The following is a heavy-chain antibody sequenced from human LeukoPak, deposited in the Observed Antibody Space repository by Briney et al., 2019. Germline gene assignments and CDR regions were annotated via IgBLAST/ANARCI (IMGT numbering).Heavy chain of an antibody. D-gene: IGHD6-13*01. V-gene: IGHV3-30*18. CDR2: ISYDGSNK. CDR1: GFTFSSYA. J-gene: IGHJ4*02. CDR3: AKDRESSSLGFVDY. Sequence: GGSLRLSCAASGFTFSSYAMSWVRQAPGKGLEWVAVISYDGSNKYYADSVKGRFTISRDNSKNTLYLQMNSLRAEDTAVYYCAKDRESSSLGFVDYWGQGTLVTVSS.